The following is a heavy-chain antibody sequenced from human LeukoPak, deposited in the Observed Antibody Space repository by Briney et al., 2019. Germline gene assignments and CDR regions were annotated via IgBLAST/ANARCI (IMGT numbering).Heavy chain of an antibody. Sequence: GGSLRLSCAASGFTFSSYAMHWVRQAPGKGLEWVSGINWNSGSIGYADSVKGRFTISRDNAKNSLYLQMNSLRAEDTASYYCAKSFGGNYYYYYMDVWGKGTTVTISS. CDR2: INWNSGSI. CDR3: AKSFGGNYYYYYMDV. V-gene: IGHV3-9*01. J-gene: IGHJ6*03. D-gene: IGHD3-16*01. CDR1: GFTFSSYA.